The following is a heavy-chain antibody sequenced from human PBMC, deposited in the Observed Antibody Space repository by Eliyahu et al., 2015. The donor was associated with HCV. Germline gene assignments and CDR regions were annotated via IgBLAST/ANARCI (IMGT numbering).Heavy chain of an antibody. D-gene: IGHD3-16*01. CDR3: AKGMEATTWGYAFDI. V-gene: IGHV3-23*01. CDR2: FSGCGGTA. Sequence: APGKGLXSVSAFSGCGGTAYYYAAAVEXRFTVSRDNSKNTLFLQMXSLRAEDTAVYYCAKGMEATTWGYAFDIWGQGTMVTVSS. J-gene: IGHJ3*02.